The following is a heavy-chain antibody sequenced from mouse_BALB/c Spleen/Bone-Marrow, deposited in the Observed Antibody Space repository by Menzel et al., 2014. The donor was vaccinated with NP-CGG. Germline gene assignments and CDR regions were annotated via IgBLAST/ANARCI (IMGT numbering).Heavy chain of an antibody. CDR3: ARHAYYDQTEVSFVY. Sequence: EVKLVESGGGLVKSGGSLKLPCAASGFSFSNYGMSWVRQTPEKRLEWVATISGDGRYTFYSDSVKGRFTISRDNAKNNLYLQLSSLRSEDTALYYCARHAYYDQTEVSFVYWGQGTLVTVSA. D-gene: IGHD2-4*01. CDR1: GFSFSNYG. V-gene: IGHV5-9-2*01. J-gene: IGHJ3*01. CDR2: ISGDGRYT.